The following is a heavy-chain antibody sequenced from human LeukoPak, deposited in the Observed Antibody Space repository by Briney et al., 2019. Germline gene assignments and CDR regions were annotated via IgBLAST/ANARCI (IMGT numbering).Heavy chain of an antibody. V-gene: IGHV4-61*01. CDR2: IYYSGTT. D-gene: IGHD3-22*01. Sequence: SETLSLTCTVSGDSVSSDSYYWSWIRQPPGKGLEGIGYIYYSGTTKQNPSLKSLVTISVDTSKNQLYLELNSMTAADTAVYYCARYSRGYYDSSGYFDHWGQGTLVTVSS. CDR3: ARYSRGYYDSSGYFDH. CDR1: GDSVSSDSYY. J-gene: IGHJ4*02.